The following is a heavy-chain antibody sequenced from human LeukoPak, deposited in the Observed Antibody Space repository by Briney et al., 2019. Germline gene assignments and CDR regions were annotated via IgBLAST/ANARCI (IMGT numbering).Heavy chain of an antibody. CDR1: EFTFRNYS. CDR3: ARAPVIVMHDWYFDL. J-gene: IGHJ2*01. Sequence: GGSLRLSCVGSEFTFRNYSLNWVRQAPGKGLEWVSSISSSSSYKYYVDSVKGRFTISRDNAKKSLYLQMNSLRAEDTAIYYCARAPVIVMHDWYFDLWGRGTLVTVSS. V-gene: IGHV3-21*01. CDR2: ISSSSSYK. D-gene: IGHD3-22*01.